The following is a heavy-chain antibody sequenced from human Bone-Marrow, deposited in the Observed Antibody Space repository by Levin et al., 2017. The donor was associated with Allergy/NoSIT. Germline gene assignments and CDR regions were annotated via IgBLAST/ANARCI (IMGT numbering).Heavy chain of an antibody. CDR1: GGSFSGYY. CDR2: INHSGST. Sequence: SETLSLTCAVYGGSFSGYYWSWIRQPPGKGLEWIGEINHSGSTNYNPSLKSRVTISVDTSKNQFSLKLSSVTAADTAVYYCARGAWGYYGSGSYYPYWGQGTLVTVSS. CDR3: ARGAWGYYGSGSYYPY. D-gene: IGHD3-10*01. J-gene: IGHJ4*02. V-gene: IGHV4-34*01.